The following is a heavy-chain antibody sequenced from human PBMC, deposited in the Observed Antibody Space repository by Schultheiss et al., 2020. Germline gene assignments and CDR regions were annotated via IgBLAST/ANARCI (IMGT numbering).Heavy chain of an antibody. CDR3: ARGPTRDQTKGLYYYYGMDV. Sequence: GGSLRLSCAASGFTFSSYWMSWVRQAPGKGLEWVANIKQDGSEKYYVDSVKGRFTISRDNSKNTLYLQMNSLRAEDTAVYYCARGPTRDQTKGLYYYYGMDVWGKGTTVTVSS. CDR1: GFTFSSYW. CDR2: IKQDGSEK. J-gene: IGHJ6*04. D-gene: IGHD2-8*01. V-gene: IGHV3-7*01.